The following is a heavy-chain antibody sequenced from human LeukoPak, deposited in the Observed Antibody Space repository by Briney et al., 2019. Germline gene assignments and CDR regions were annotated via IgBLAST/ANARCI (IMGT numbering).Heavy chain of an antibody. J-gene: IGHJ4*02. CDR2: ISSSSSYI. Sequence: SGGSLRLSCAASGFTFSSYSMNWVRQAPGKGLEWVSSISSSSSYIYYADSVKGRFTISRHNSKNTLYLQMNSLRAEDTAVYYCAKGVVVVKWGQGTLVTVSS. V-gene: IGHV3-21*04. CDR3: AKGVVVVK. D-gene: IGHD3-22*01. CDR1: GFTFSSYS.